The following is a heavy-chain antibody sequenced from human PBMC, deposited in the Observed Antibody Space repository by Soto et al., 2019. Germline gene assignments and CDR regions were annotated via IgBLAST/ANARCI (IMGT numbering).Heavy chain of an antibody. J-gene: IGHJ6*02. CDR1: GFTFRTYT. Sequence: GGSLRLSCISSGFTFRTYTMNWVRQAPGKGLEWVSGIRGFSPYTFYAESVKGRFTISRDNAKNSLYLQMNSLRAEDTAVYYCARDRGYDAHDYYNNAMDVWGQGTTVTVSS. CDR2: IRGFSPYT. V-gene: IGHV3-21*01. CDR3: ARDRGYDAHDYYNNAMDV. D-gene: IGHD3-10*01.